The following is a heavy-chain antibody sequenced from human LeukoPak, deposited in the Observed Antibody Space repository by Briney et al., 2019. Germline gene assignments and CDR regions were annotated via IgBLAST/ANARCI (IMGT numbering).Heavy chain of an antibody. J-gene: IGHJ4*02. D-gene: IGHD6-19*01. V-gene: IGHV3-23*01. CDR1: GFNFNKYD. CDR2: ITGRSDKT. CDR3: ARGLVAVAGTLDY. Sequence: GGSLRLSCAASGFNFNKYDMTWARQAPGKGLEWVSTITGRSDKTYYTDSVKGRFVTSRDNSKDTLYLQMNSLRAEDTAVYYCARGLVAVAGTLDYWGQGTLVTVSS.